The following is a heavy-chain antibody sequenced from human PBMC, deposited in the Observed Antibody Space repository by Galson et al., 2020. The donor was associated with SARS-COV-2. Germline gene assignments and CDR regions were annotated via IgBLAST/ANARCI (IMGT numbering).Heavy chain of an antibody. D-gene: IGHD4-17*01. CDR1: GFTFSSYG. CDR2: IWYDGSNK. J-gene: IGHJ4*02. CDR3: AREDSQLRRSLDY. Sequence: PGGSLRLSCAASGFTFSSYGMHWVRQAPGKGLEWVAVIWYDGSNKYYADSVKGRFTISRDNSKNTLYLQMNSLRAEDTAVYYCAREDSQLRRSLDYWGQGTLVTVSS. V-gene: IGHV3-33*01.